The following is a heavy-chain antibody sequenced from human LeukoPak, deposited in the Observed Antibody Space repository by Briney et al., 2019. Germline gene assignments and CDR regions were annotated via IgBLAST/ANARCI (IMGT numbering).Heavy chain of an antibody. CDR1: GFTFSSYW. CDR3: ARDLVVTSAY. CDR2: INGDGSST. D-gene: IGHD2-2*01. V-gene: IGHV3-74*01. J-gene: IGHJ4*02. Sequence: GGSLRLSCAASGFTFSSYWMHWVRQAPGKGLVWVSRINGDGSSTTYADSVKGRFTISGDNAKNTLYLQMNGLRAEDTAVYYCARDLVVTSAYWGRGTLVTVSS.